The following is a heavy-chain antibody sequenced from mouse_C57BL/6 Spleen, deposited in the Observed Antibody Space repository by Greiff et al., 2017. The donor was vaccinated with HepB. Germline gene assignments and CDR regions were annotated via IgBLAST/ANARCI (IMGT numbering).Heavy chain of an antibody. D-gene: IGHD2-2*01. J-gene: IGHJ4*01. V-gene: IGHV6-3*01. CDR2: IRLKSDNYTT. Sequence: EVKLEESGGGLVQPGGSMKLSCVASGFTFSNYWMNWVRQSPEKGLEWVAQIRLKSDNYTTHYAGSVKGSFTISRDDSKSSICLQINNLRAEDTGIYYCPGPTYLLWLDYYAMDYWGQGTSVTVSS. CDR1: GFTFSNYW. CDR3: PGPTYLLWLDYYAMDY.